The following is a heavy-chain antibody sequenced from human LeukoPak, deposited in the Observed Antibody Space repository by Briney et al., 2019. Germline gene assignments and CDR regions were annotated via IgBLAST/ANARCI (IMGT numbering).Heavy chain of an antibody. CDR3: ARDPCGNPCFYFDL. CDR2: ISVYNGNI. V-gene: IGHV1-18*04. D-gene: IGHD1-1*01. CDR1: GYTFTNYY. Sequence: ASVKVSCKTSGYTFTNYYIHWVRQAPGQGLEWMGWISVYNGNIKHGQKFQGRVTMTTDTSTNTAYMELTSLRFDDTAVYYCARDPCGNPCFYFDLWGQGALVTVTA. J-gene: IGHJ4*02.